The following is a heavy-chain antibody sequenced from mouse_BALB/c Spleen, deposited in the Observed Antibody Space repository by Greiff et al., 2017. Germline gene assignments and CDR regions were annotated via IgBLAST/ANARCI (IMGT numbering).Heavy chain of an antibody. Sequence: VQLLESGPSLVAPSHSLSISCTVSGFSLSRYSVHWVRQPPGKGLEWLGMIWGGGSTDYNSALKSRLSISKDNSKSQVFLKMNSLQTDDTAMYYCARSDPAWFAYWGQGTLVTVSA. J-gene: IGHJ3*01. V-gene: IGHV2-6-4*01. CDR3: ARSDPAWFAY. CDR2: IWGGGST. CDR1: GFSLSRYS.